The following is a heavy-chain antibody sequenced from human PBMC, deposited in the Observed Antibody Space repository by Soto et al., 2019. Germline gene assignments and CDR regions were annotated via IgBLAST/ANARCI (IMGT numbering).Heavy chain of an antibody. V-gene: IGHV4-34*01. Sequence: SETLSLTCAVYGGSFSGYYWSWIRQPPGKGLEWIGEINHSGSTNYNPSLKSRVTISVDTSKNQFSLKLSSVTAADTAVYYCARGHAVTMVRGVTRTYAFDIWGQGTMVTVSS. CDR3: ARGHAVTMVRGVTRTYAFDI. J-gene: IGHJ3*02. CDR1: GGSFSGYY. D-gene: IGHD3-10*01. CDR2: INHSGST.